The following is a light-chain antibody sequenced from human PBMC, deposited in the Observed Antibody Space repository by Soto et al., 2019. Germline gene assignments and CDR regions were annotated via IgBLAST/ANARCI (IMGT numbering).Light chain of an antibody. Sequence: DIQMTQSPSSLSASVGDRVTISCRASRSISDYLNWYQQKPGKAPRLLIYAASTLQSGVPSRFRGSGSGTEFTLSISSLQPEDFATYYCQQAYSTLTFGPGTKVEIK. J-gene: IGKJ3*01. CDR2: AAS. CDR3: QQAYSTLT. CDR1: RSISDY. V-gene: IGKV1-39*01.